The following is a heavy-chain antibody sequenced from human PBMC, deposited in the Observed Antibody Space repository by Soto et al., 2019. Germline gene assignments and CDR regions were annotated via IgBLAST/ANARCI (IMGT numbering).Heavy chain of an antibody. D-gene: IGHD3-22*01. Sequence: EAQLVESGGGLIQPGGSLRLSCAASGFTVSNNYMVWVRQAPGKGLEWVSVIYSGGSTYYADSVKGRFTISRDKSNNTLYLQMNTLRAEDTAVYYCARGLNYFDHHAFGIWGQGTMVTVSS. CDR2: IYSGGST. V-gene: IGHV3-53*01. CDR3: ARGLNYFDHHAFGI. J-gene: IGHJ3*02. CDR1: GFTVSNNY.